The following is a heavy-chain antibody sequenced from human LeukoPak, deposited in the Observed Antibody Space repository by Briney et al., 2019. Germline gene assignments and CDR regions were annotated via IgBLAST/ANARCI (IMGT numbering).Heavy chain of an antibody. D-gene: IGHD1-26*01. CDR2: ISYDGSYK. Sequence: GGSLRLSCVVSGFTFSTYGMHWVRQAPGKGLEWVSDISYDGSYKHYADPVKGRFTISRDNSKNTLYLQMNSLRGDDTAVYYCAKDYLGASHTFDIWGQGTKVTVSS. V-gene: IGHV3-30*18. CDR1: GFTFSTYG. CDR3: AKDYLGASHTFDI. J-gene: IGHJ3*02.